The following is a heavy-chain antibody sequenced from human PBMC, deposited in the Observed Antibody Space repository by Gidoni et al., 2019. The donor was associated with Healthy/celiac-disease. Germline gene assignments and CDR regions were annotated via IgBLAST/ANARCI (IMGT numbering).Heavy chain of an antibody. CDR2: ISGSGVST. J-gene: IGHJ5*02. D-gene: IGHD3-22*01. CDR3: AKPPTPSVVWFDP. Sequence: EVPLLESGGGLVQPGGSLRLSCAASGFTFSSYARSWVRQAPGKGLEWVSAISGSGVSTYYADSGKGRFTISRDNSKNTLYLQMNSLRAEDTAVYYCAKPPTPSVVWFDPWGQGTLVTVSS. V-gene: IGHV3-23*01. CDR1: GFTFSSYA.